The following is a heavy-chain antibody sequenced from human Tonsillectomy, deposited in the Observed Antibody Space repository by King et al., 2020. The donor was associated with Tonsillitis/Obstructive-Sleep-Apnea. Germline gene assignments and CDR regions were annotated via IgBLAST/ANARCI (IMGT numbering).Heavy chain of an antibody. D-gene: IGHD2-2*01. Sequence: VQLVESGAEVKKPGSSVKVSCKASGGTFSSYAISWVRQAPGQGREWMGGIIPIFGTANYTQKFQGRVTITADESTSTAYMELGSLRSEDTAVYYCARARRYCSGTNCYRDFDYWGQGTLVTVSS. V-gene: IGHV1-69*01. CDR2: IIPIFGTA. J-gene: IGHJ4*02. CDR3: ARARRYCSGTNCYRDFDY. CDR1: GGTFSSYA.